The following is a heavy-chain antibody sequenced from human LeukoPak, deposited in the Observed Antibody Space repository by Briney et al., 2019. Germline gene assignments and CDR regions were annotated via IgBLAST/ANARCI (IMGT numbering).Heavy chain of an antibody. D-gene: IGHD3-16*01. CDR2: LNSDGRST. J-gene: IGHJ4*02. CDR3: AGGGGGSDY. Sequence: GGSLRLSCAASGFSFSTNWMHWVRQAPGKGLAWVSELNSDGRSTSYADSVKGRFTISRDNAKNSLYLQMNSLRAEDTAVYYCAGGGGGSDYWGQGTLVTVSS. V-gene: IGHV3-74*01. CDR1: GFSFSTNW.